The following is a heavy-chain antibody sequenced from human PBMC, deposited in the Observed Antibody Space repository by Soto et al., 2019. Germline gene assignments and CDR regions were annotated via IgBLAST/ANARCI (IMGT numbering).Heavy chain of an antibody. J-gene: IGHJ5*02. CDR3: ARAGRGLYCSSTSCYGNWFDP. CDR1: GGSISSGGYY. Sequence: QVQLQESGPGLVKPSQTLSLTCTVSGGSISSGGYYWSWIRQHPGKGLEWIGYIYYSGSTYYNPSLKSRVTISVDTSKNQFSLKLSSVTAADTAVYYCARAGRGLYCSSTSCYGNWFDPWGQGTLVTVSS. D-gene: IGHD2-2*01. V-gene: IGHV4-31*03. CDR2: IYYSGST.